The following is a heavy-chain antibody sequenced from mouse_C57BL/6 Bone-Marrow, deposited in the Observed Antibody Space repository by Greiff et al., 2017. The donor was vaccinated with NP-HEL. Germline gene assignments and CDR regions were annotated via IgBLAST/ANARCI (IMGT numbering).Heavy chain of an antibody. CDR1: GYTFSSYG. V-gene: IGHV5-6*01. Sequence: EVQVVESGADLVKPGASLKLSCAASGYTFSSYGMSWVRQTPDKRLEWVATISSGGSYTYYPDSVKGRFTISRDNAKNTLYLQMSRLKSEDTAVYYCARRAYFPFAYWGQGTLVTVSS. J-gene: IGHJ3*01. CDR3: ARRAYFPFAY. D-gene: IGHD6-5*01. CDR2: ISSGGSYT.